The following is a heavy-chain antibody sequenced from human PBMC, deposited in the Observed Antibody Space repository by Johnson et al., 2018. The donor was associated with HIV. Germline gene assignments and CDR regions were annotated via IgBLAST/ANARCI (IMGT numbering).Heavy chain of an antibody. V-gene: IGHV3-43*01. D-gene: IGHD1-1*01. CDR3: ARVPPFGTHPDGAFDI. CDR2: IRWDGGST. Sequence: VQLVESGGGLVQPGRSMRLSCAASGFTFDDYTMPCVRQAPGKGLEWVSLIRWDGGSTYYADAVKGRFTISRDNSKNSLYLQMNSLRAEDTAVYYCARVPPFGTHPDGAFDIWGQGTMVTVSS. CDR1: GFTFDDYT. J-gene: IGHJ3*02.